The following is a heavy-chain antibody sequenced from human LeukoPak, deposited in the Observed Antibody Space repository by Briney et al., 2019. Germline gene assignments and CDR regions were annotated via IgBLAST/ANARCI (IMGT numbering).Heavy chain of an antibody. Sequence: TTSETLSLTCDVSGGSITQTNYWTWVRRPPGKGLEWIGEVNLQGGTNYNPSLLRRVAISVDTSANHVSLQMTPVTAADTAVYYCAREGGSYRPLDYSGQGTLVTVSS. D-gene: IGHD3-16*02. CDR3: AREGGSYRPLDY. CDR1: GGSITQTNY. V-gene: IGHV4-4*02. J-gene: IGHJ4*02. CDR2: VNLQGGT.